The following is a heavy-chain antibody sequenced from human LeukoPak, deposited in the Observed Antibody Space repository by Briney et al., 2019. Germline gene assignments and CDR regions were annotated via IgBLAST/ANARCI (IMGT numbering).Heavy chain of an antibody. CDR1: GFTFSDYY. D-gene: IGHD2-21*02. V-gene: IGHV3-11*01. CDR2: ISTSGSTI. CDR3: ARENVVVTAIGDSYYFDY. Sequence: GGSLRLSCAASGFTFSDYYMSWIRQAPGKGLEWVSYISTSGSTIDYADSVKGRFTISRDNAKNSLYLQMNSLRAEDTAVYYCARENVVVTAIGDSYYFDYWGQGTLVTVSS. J-gene: IGHJ4*02.